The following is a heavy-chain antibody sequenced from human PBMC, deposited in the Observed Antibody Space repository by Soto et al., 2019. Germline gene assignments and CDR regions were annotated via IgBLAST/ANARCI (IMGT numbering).Heavy chain of an antibody. D-gene: IGHD2-21*02. J-gene: IGHJ4*02. CDR1: GYTFTNYA. CDR2: IDGGNGNT. Sequence: QVQLVQSGAEVKQPGASVKVSCKASGYTFTNYAMHWVRQAPGQRLQWMGWIDGGNGNTEYSQSLQARVTITRDTSASTAYMELYSLRSEDSAVYYCARAPLFLGGTEYYFDHWGQGTLVTVSS. V-gene: IGHV1-3*01. CDR3: ARAPLFLGGTEYYFDH.